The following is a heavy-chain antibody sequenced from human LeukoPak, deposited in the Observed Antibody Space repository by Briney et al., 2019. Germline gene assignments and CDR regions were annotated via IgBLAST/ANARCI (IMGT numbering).Heavy chain of an antibody. D-gene: IGHD4-11*01. Sequence: GGSLRLSCVASGFTFKNCAMRWVRQATGKGLEWVSVINYSGGHRYYADSMKGRFTISRDSSNNTLSLQMNSLTTEDTAVYYCAKDDSMTLDHFDYWGQGALVTVSS. V-gene: IGHV3-23*01. J-gene: IGHJ4*02. CDR1: GFTFKNCA. CDR3: AKDDSMTLDHFDY. CDR2: INYSGGHR.